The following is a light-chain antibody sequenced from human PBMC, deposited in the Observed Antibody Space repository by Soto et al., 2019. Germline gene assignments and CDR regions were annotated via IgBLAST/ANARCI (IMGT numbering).Light chain of an antibody. CDR2: GNN. Sequence: QSVLTQPPSVSGAPGQGVTISCTGSSSNIGADYDVNWYQQLPGTAPKLLIYGNNNRPSGVPDRFSGSKSGTSASLAITGLQAEDEADYHCQSYDSSLSGFYVFGSGTKV. CDR1: SSNIGADYD. CDR3: QSYDSSLSGFYV. V-gene: IGLV1-40*01. J-gene: IGLJ1*01.